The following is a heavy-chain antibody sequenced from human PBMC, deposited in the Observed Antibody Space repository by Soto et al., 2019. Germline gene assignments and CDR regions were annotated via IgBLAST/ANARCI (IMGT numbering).Heavy chain of an antibody. V-gene: IGHV4-61*01. CDR2: ISYTGNT. D-gene: IGHD6-19*01. Sequence: SETLSLTCTVSGVSISSVSLGSNYWGWIWQPPGKGLECIGSISYTGNTNYNPSLKSRVTISVDTSKNQFSLKLSSVTAADTAVYYCARIPYSSASFDYWGQGTLVTVSS. J-gene: IGHJ4*02. CDR3: ARIPYSSASFDY. CDR1: GVSISSVSLGSNY.